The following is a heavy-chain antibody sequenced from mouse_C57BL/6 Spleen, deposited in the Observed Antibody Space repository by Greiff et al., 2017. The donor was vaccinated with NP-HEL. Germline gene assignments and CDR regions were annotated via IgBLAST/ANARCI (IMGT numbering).Heavy chain of an antibody. CDR3: AREGGKGYYAMDY. J-gene: IGHJ4*01. CDR2: IYPGSGST. V-gene: IGHV1-55*01. Sequence: VQLQQPGAELVKPGASVKMSCKASGYTFTSYWITWVKQRPGQGLEWIGDIYPGSGSTNYNEKFKSKATLTVDTSSSTAYMQLSSLTSEDSAVYYCAREGGKGYYAMDYWGQGTSVTVSS. CDR1: GYTFTSYW.